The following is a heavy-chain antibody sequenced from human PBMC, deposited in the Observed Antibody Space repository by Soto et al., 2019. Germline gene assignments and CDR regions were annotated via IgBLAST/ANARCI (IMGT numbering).Heavy chain of an antibody. J-gene: IGHJ4*02. D-gene: IGHD2-15*01. CDR1: GGSISSGGYY. V-gene: IGHV4-31*03. CDR2: IYYSGST. Sequence: SETLSLTCTVSGGSISSGGYYWSWIRQHPGKGLEWIGYIYYSGSTYYNPSLKSRVTISVDTSKNQFSLKLSSVTAADTAVYYCARGVVVAPTGYFDYWGQGTLVTVSS. CDR3: ARGVVVAPTGYFDY.